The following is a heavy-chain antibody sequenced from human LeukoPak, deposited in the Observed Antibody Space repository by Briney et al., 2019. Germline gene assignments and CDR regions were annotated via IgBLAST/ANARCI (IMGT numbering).Heavy chain of an antibody. Sequence: GGSLRVSCAASGFTFDDYGMSWVRQAPGKGLEWVSVIYSGGSTYYADSVKGRFTISRDNSKNTLYLQMNSLRAEDTAVYYCARGGPYSGYDNFDYWGQGTLVTVSS. V-gene: IGHV3-53*01. CDR2: IYSGGST. D-gene: IGHD5-12*01. CDR3: ARGGPYSGYDNFDY. CDR1: GFTFDDYG. J-gene: IGHJ4*02.